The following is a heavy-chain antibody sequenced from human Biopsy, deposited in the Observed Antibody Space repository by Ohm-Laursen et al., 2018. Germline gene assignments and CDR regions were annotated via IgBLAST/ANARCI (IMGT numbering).Heavy chain of an antibody. CDR3: ATDDYSGDSAY. CDR1: GFTFSNFN. V-gene: IGHV3-48*01. D-gene: IGHD4-23*01. Sequence: SLRLSCAASGFTFSNFNMNWFRQAPGEGLEWVSYISSSSESIYHADSVRGRFTVSRDNAQNSMYLQMNSLRADDTAVYYCATDDYSGDSAYWGQGTPVTVSS. J-gene: IGHJ4*02. CDR2: ISSSSESI.